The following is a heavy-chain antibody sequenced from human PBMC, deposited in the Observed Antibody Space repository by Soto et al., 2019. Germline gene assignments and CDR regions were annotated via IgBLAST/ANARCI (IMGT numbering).Heavy chain of an antibody. J-gene: IGHJ6*02. D-gene: IGHD2-2*01. CDR1: GDTFNSYT. CDR3: ARESGRSDLVPAASSAMDV. V-gene: IGHV1-69*08. Sequence: QVQLVQSGAEVKKPGSSVKVSCKDSGDTFNSYTITWVRQAPGQGPEWMGRIIPMFGMASSVQNFHGRVTITADKSTITAYMELSSLRSEDTAVDYCARESGRSDLVPAASSAMDVWGQGTTVTVSS. CDR2: IIPMFGMA.